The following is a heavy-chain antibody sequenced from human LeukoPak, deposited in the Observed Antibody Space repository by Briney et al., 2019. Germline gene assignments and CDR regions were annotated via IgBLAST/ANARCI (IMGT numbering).Heavy chain of an antibody. CDR3: AREAAGYYYYMDV. CDR2: ISASGGST. V-gene: IGHV3-23*01. CDR1: GFIFSSYA. Sequence: GGSLRLSCAASGFIFSSYAMNWVRQAPGMGLEWVSGISASGGSTYYADSVKGRFTISRDNAKNSLYLQMNSLRAGDTAVYYCAREAAGYYYYMDVWGKGTTVTVSS. D-gene: IGHD2-15*01. J-gene: IGHJ6*03.